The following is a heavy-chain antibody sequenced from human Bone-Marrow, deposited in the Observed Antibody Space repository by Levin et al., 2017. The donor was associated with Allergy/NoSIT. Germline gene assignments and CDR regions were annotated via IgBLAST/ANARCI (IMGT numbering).Heavy chain of an antibody. J-gene: IGHJ5*02. CDR3: ARDAGWELITWFDP. D-gene: IGHD4-23*01. CDR2: IIPLFNTV. Sequence: SVKVSCKTSGGTFSSSAISWVRQAPGQGLEWLGGIIPLFNTVNYAQKFQGRVTITADKSTGTAYMELNSLRYEDTAVYYCARDAGWELITWFDPWGQGTLVTVSS. CDR1: GGTFSSSA. V-gene: IGHV1-69*06.